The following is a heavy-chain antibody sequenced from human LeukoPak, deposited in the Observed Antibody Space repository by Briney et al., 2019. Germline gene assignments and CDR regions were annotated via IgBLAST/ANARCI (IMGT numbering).Heavy chain of an antibody. CDR1: GYTLTELS. J-gene: IGHJ4*02. D-gene: IGHD3-3*01. CDR3: ARTHYALRFLEWSPFDY. V-gene: IGHV1-24*01. Sequence: GASVKVSCKVSGYTLTELSMHWVRQAPGKGLEWMGGFDPEDGETIYAQKFQGRVTMTEDTSTDTAYMELNSLRSDDTAVYYCARTHYALRFLEWSPFDYWGQGTLVTVSS. CDR2: FDPEDGET.